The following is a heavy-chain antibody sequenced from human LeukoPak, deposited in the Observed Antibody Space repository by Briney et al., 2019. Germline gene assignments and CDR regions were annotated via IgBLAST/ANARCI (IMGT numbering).Heavy chain of an antibody. Sequence: GGSLRLSCAASGFTFSNYAMSWVRQAPGKGLEWVSGISGSGAKTNYADSVKGRFTISRDNSKNTLYLQMNSLRAEDTAVYYCAKDRSDNSRWYCMDVWGQGTTVTVSS. D-gene: IGHD6-13*01. V-gene: IGHV3-23*01. CDR2: ISGSGAKT. J-gene: IGHJ6*02. CDR3: AKDRSDNSRWYCMDV. CDR1: GFTFSNYA.